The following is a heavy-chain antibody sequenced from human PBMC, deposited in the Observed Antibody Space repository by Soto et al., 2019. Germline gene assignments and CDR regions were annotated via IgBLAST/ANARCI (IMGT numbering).Heavy chain of an antibody. CDR1: GGSISSSNW. CDR3: AKDQGIAAAGTEADAFDS. D-gene: IGHD6-13*01. Sequence: SETLSLTCAVSGGSISSSNWWSWVRQPPGKGLEWIGEIYHSGSTNYNPSLKSRVTISVDKSKNQFSLKMNSMTAADTAVYYCAKDQGIAAAGTEADAFDSWGQGTMVTVSS. CDR2: IYHSGST. J-gene: IGHJ3*02. V-gene: IGHV4-4*02.